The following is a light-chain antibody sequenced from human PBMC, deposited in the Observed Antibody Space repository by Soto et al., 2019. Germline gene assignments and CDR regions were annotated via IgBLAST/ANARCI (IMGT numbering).Light chain of an antibody. CDR3: QQYYSYPLT. CDR2: AAS. J-gene: IGKJ4*01. Sequence: AIRMTQSPSSFSASTGDRVTITCRASKGIISYLAWYQQKPGKAPNLLIYAASTLPSGVPSRFSGIGSGTDFTLTISCLQSEYFATYFCQQYYSYPLTFGGWTKVAIK. CDR1: KGIISY. V-gene: IGKV1-8*01.